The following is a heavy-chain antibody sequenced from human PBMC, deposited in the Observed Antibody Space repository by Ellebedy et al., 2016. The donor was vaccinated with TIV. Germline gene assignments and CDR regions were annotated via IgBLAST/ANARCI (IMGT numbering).Heavy chain of an antibody. CDR1: GGSFSGYY. D-gene: IGHD1-7*01. J-gene: IGHJ4*02. CDR2: IYYSGST. Sequence: SQTLSLTCAVYGGSFSGYYWSWIRQPPGKGLEWIGYIYYSGSTNYNPSLKSRVTITVDTSKNQFSLNLSSVTAADTAVYYCARLVAVTGTTDYFDYWGQGTLATVSS. V-gene: IGHV4-59*08. CDR3: ARLVAVTGTTDYFDY.